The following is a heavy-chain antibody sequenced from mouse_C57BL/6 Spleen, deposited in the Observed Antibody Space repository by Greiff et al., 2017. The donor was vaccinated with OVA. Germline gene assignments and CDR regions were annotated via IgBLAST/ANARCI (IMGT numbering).Heavy chain of an antibody. CDR1: GYTFTDYE. V-gene: IGHV1-15*01. CDR2: IDPETGGT. CDR3: TRNYGSSPLDV. J-gene: IGHJ1*03. Sequence: QVHVKQSGAELVRPGASVTLSCKASGYTFTDYEMHWVKQTPVHGLEWIGAIDPETGGTAYNQKFKGKAILTADKSSSTAYMELRSLTSEDSAVYSCTRNYGSSPLDVWGTGTTVTVSS. D-gene: IGHD1-1*01.